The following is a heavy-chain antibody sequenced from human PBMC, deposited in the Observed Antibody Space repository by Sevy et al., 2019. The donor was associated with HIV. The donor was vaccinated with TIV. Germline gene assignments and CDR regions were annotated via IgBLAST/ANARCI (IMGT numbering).Heavy chain of an antibody. CDR3: ARGMGKPHRKYYYGSGSYYSFDY. V-gene: IGHV4-34*01. Sequence: SETLSLTCAVYGGSFTGYYWSWIRQPPGKGLEWIGEINHSGSTNYNPSLKSRVTISVDTSKNQFSLKLSSVTAADTAVYYCARGMGKPHRKYYYGSGSYYSFDYWGQGTLVTVSS. CDR1: GGSFTGYY. J-gene: IGHJ4*02. D-gene: IGHD3-10*01. CDR2: INHSGST.